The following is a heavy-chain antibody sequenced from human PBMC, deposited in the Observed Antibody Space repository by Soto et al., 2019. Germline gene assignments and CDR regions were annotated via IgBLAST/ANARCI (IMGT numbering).Heavy chain of an antibody. CDR1: GGTSSDYA. J-gene: IGHJ3*01. CDR2: IIPIFGTA. D-gene: IGHD3-10*01. Sequence: QVLLVQSGTEVKKPGSSVKVSCQASGGTSSDYALTWVRQAPGQGLEWMGGIIPIFGTANYAQRFQGRVSITAAKSSSTAYMELRSLKSEDTAVYYCAGSFKYGSGTFDALDVWGHGTMVMVSS. V-gene: IGHV1-69*06. CDR3: AGSFKYGSGTFDALDV.